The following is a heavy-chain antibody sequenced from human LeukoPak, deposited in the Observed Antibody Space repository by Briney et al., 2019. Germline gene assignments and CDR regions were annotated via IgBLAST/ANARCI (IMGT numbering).Heavy chain of an antibody. Sequence: AVPVSCMACGGIFSSYVISGVGQAPGQGLEGVGMIIPILGIATYAQKFQGRATTTADKSTSTAYMELSGLRSEHTAVYYCARGFWDDYGGIAAFDIWGQGTMVTVSS. J-gene: IGHJ3*02. CDR3: ARGFWDDYGGIAAFDI. V-gene: IGHV1-69*04. D-gene: IGHD4-23*01. CDR2: IIPILGIA. CDR1: GGIFSSYV.